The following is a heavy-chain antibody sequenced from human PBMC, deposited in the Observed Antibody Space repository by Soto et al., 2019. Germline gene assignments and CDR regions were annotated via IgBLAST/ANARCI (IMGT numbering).Heavy chain of an antibody. V-gene: IGHV3-48*02. D-gene: IGHD3-16*02. CDR2: ISSSSSSI. J-gene: IGHJ4*02. CDR3: ASSLSRHIDF. CDR1: GFTFSSYN. Sequence: PGGSLRLSCAASGFTFSSYNMNWVRQAPGKGLEWVSYISSSSSSIYYADSVKGRFTISRDNAKNSLYVQMNSLRDEDTAVYYCASSLSRHIDFWGQGTLVTVSS.